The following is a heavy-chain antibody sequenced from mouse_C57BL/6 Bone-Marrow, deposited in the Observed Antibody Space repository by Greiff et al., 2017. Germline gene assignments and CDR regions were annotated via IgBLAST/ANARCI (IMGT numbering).Heavy chain of an antibody. CDR2: IYPGSGST. CDR1: GYTFTSYW. V-gene: IGHV1-55*01. J-gene: IGHJ4*01. CDR3: ATGDDGYYCAMDY. Sequence: QVQLQQPGAELVKPGASVKMSCKASGYTFTSYWITWVKQRPGQGLEWIGDIYPGSGSTNYNEKFKSKATLTVDTSSSTAYMQLSILTSEDSAVYYCATGDDGYYCAMDYWGQGTSVTVSS. D-gene: IGHD2-3*01.